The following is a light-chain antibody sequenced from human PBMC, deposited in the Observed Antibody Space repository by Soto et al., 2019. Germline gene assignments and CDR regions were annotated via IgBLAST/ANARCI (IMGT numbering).Light chain of an antibody. CDR1: SGSIASNY. V-gene: IGLV6-57*01. CDR2: DDN. J-gene: IGLJ2*01. Sequence: NFMLTQPHSVSESPGKTVTISCTRSSGSIASNYVQWYQQRPGSSPTTVIYDDNQRPSGVPDRFSGSIDSSSNSASLTISGLTTEDEADYYCQSYDSSNPVVFGGGTKLTVL. CDR3: QSYDSSNPVV.